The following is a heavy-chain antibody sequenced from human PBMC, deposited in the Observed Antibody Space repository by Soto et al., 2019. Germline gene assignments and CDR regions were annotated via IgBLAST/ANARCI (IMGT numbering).Heavy chain of an antibody. CDR2: IWNDGIRK. J-gene: IGHJ4*02. Sequence: HGGSLRLSCAASGFTFSRYGMHWVRQAPGKGLEWVALIWNDGIRKVYVDSVKGRFTISRDNSKNTLDLQMNNLRDEDTAVYYCARDDDNDANALDYWGPGTLVTVSS. CDR3: ARDDDNDANALDY. V-gene: IGHV3-33*01. CDR1: GFTFSRYG.